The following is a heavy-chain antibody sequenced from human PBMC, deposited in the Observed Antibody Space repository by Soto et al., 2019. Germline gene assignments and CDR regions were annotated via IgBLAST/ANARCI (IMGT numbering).Heavy chain of an antibody. CDR3: ARESEDLTSNFDY. V-gene: IGHV3-7*01. CDR1: GFTFSSHW. CDR2: IKQDGSEK. Sequence: LRLSCAASGFTFSSHWMAWVRQSPGKGLEWVANIKQDGSEKYYVDSVKGRFSISRDNAENSLYLEMNSLRAEDTAVYYCARESEDLTSNFDYWGQGTLVTVSS. J-gene: IGHJ4*02.